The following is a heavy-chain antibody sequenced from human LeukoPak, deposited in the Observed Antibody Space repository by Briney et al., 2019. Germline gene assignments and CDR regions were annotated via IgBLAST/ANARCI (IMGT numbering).Heavy chain of an antibody. D-gene: IGHD5-12*01. CDR2: ISSSGSTI. CDR3: ARAKGYSGPLNDY. CDR1: GFTFSSYG. J-gene: IGHJ4*02. V-gene: IGHV3-48*03. Sequence: GGSLRLSCAASGFTFSSYGMNWVRQAPGKGLEWVSYISSSGSTIYYADSVKGRFTISRDNAKNSLYLQMNSLRAEDTAVYYCARAKGYSGPLNDYWGQGTLVTVPS.